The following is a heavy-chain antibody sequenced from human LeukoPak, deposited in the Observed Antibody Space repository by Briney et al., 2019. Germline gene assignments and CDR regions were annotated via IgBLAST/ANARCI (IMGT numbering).Heavy chain of an antibody. CDR3: ARSISGYGYYYYGMDV. Sequence: ASVKVSCKASVYTFTGYHMHWVRQPPGQGLGWVGLINLNSGGTNYAQTFQGRVTMTRATSISTAYMELSRLRSDDTAVYYRARSISGYGYYYYGMDVWGQGTTVTVSS. J-gene: IGHJ6*02. CDR1: VYTFTGYH. CDR2: INLNSGGT. D-gene: IGHD5-12*01. V-gene: IGHV1-2*06.